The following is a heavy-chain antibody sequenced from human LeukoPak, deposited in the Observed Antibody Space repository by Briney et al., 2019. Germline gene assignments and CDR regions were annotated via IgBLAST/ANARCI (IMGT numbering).Heavy chain of an antibody. Sequence: PSETLSLTCTVSGGSISSYYWSWIRQPPGKGLEWVAYIHYSGDTNYNPSLKSRVTISVDTSKKQFSLKVSSVTAADTAVYYCAKSLLGFYYYYGLDVWGQGTTVTVSS. D-gene: IGHD7-27*01. CDR2: IHYSGDT. V-gene: IGHV4-59*01. CDR1: GGSISSYY. J-gene: IGHJ6*02. CDR3: AKSLLGFYYYYGLDV.